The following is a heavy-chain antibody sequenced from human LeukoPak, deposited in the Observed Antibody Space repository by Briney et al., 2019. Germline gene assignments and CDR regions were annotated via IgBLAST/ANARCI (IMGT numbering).Heavy chain of an antibody. Sequence: PGGSLRLSCVASGFRFRTYWMSWVRQAPGKGLEWVANIKQDGSEKYYADSVRGRFTISRDDARNSIYLQMNSLRVGDTAVYYCARDRPHYGNTHLFDPWGQGTLVTVSS. CDR1: GFRFRTYW. V-gene: IGHV3-7*01. CDR2: IKQDGSEK. CDR3: ARDRPHYGNTHLFDP. J-gene: IGHJ5*02. D-gene: IGHD3-10*01.